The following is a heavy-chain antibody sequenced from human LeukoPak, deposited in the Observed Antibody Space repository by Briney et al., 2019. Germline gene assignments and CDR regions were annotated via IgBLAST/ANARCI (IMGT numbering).Heavy chain of an antibody. CDR1: GFTFRSYW. CDR2: INSDGSIT. CDR3: ARDKNYFSSGSGDY. V-gene: IGHV3-74*01. J-gene: IGHJ4*02. D-gene: IGHD3-10*01. Sequence: GGSLRLSCEASGFTFRSYWIHWVRQAPGKGLVWVSRINSDGSITSYADSVKGRFTISRDNAKNTLYLQMNSLRAEDTAVYYCARDKNYFSSGSGDYWGQGTLVTVSS.